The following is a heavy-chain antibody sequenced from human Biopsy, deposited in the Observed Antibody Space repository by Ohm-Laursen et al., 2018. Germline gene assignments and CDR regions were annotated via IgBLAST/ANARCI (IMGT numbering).Heavy chain of an antibody. D-gene: IGHD6-19*01. J-gene: IGHJ3*02. Sequence: SLRLSCSASGFTVSSNYMSWVRQAPGKGLEWVSVIYSGGSTYYADSVKGRFTISRDNSKNTLYLQMNSLRAKDTAVHYCARSGWPENDAFDIWGQGTMVTVSS. V-gene: IGHV3-53*01. CDR2: IYSGGST. CDR1: GFTVSSNY. CDR3: ARSGWPENDAFDI.